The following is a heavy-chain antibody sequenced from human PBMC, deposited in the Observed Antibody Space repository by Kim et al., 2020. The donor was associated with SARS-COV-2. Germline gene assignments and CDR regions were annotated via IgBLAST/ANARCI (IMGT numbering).Heavy chain of an antibody. Sequence: GGSLRLSCVASGFTFSNNWMRWVRQAPGKGLEWVANIKQDESEKYYVDSVKGRFTIFRDNAKNSLFLQMNRLRAEDTAVYFCVRGGVDWHDRSSDDWGQGSLITVSS. CDR3: VRGGVDWHDRSSDD. V-gene: IGHV3-7*03. CDR2: IKQDESEK. J-gene: IGHJ4*02. D-gene: IGHD1-1*01. CDR1: GFTFSNNW.